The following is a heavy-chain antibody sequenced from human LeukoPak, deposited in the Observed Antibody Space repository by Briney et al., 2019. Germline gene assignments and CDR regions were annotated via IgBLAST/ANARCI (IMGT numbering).Heavy chain of an antibody. CDR1: GYTLTELS. Sequence: ASVKVSCKVSGYTLTELSMHWVRQAPGKGLEWMGGFDPEDGETIYAQKFQGRVTMTEDTSTDTAYMELSSLRSEDTAVYYCATAAAAVYYYYYYMDVWGKGTTVTVSS. CDR3: ATAAAAVYYYYYYMDV. J-gene: IGHJ6*03. CDR2: FDPEDGET. V-gene: IGHV1-24*01. D-gene: IGHD6-13*01.